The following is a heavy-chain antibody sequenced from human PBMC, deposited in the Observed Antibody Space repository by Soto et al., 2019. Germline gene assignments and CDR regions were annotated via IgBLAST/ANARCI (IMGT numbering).Heavy chain of an antibody. D-gene: IGHD2-21*02. CDR1: GASISSSHW. CDR2: IYHGGNT. CDR3: ARGLVFNH. J-gene: IGHJ4*02. V-gene: IGHV4-4*02. Sequence: SETLSLTCAVSGASISSSHWWSWVRQPPGKGLEWIGEIYHGGNTNYNPSLKSRVTISVDTSKNQFSLKLSSVTAADTAMYYCARGLVFNHWGQGTLVTVSS.